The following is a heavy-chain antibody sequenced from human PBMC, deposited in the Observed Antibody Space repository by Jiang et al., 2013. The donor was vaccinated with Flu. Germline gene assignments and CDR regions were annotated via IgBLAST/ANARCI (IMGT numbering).Heavy chain of an antibody. CDR1: GFTFSSYA. J-gene: IGHJ4*02. Sequence: VQLVESGGGLVQPGGSLRLSCAASGFTFSSYAMSWVRQAPGKGLEWVSAISGSGGSTYYADSVKGRFTISRDNSKNTLYLQMNSLRAEDTAVYYCAKALNPDYYDSSGYSLDYWGQGTLVTVSS. CDR2: ISGSGGST. V-gene: IGHV3-23*04. D-gene: IGHD3-22*01. CDR3: AKALNPDYYDSSGYSLDY.